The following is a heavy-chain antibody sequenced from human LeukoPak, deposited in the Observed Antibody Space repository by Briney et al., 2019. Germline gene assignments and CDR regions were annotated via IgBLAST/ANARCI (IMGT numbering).Heavy chain of an antibody. CDR1: GGSFSGYY. J-gene: IGHJ5*02. CDR3: ARAVTRCGYYRSVGCNWFDP. CDR2: INHSGST. D-gene: IGHD3-3*01. V-gene: IGHV4-34*01. Sequence: SETLSLTCDVYGGSFSGYYWSWIRQPPGKGLEWIGEINHSGSTNYNPSLKSRVTISVDTSKNQFSLKLSSVTAADTAVYYCARAVTRCGYYRSVGCNWFDPWGQGTLVTVSS.